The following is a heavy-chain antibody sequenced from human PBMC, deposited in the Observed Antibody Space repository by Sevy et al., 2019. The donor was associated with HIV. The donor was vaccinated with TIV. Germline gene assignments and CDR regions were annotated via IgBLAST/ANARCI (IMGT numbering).Heavy chain of an antibody. Sequence: GGSLRLSCVASGFTFSNSAMSWVRQAPGKGLQWVSFIRGSGDGIFYADSEKGRFTISRDNSKNTLYLQMNALRVEDTAVYYCVKRKLLRDYFYYMDVWGKGTTVTVSS. CDR3: VKRKLLRDYFYYMDV. CDR2: IRGSGDGI. CDR1: GFTFSNSA. J-gene: IGHJ6*03. V-gene: IGHV3-23*01.